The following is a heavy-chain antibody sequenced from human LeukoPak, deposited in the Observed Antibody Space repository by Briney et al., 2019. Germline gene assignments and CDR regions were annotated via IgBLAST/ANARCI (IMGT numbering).Heavy chain of an antibody. Sequence: GGSLRLSCAASGFTFSGSAVHWVRQASGKGLEWVGRIRSKANSYATAYAASVKGRFTISRDDSKNTAYLQMNSLKTEDTAVYYCTRHVGVRGVIMTYWGQGTLVTVSS. V-gene: IGHV3-73*01. J-gene: IGHJ4*02. D-gene: IGHD3-10*01. CDR3: TRHVGVRGVIMTY. CDR2: IRSKANSYAT. CDR1: GFTFSGSA.